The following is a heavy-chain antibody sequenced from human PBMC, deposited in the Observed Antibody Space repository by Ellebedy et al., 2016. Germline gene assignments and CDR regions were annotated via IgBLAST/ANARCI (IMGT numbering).Heavy chain of an antibody. V-gene: IGHV4-4*02. CDR1: GGSINTTTW. CDR2: IFTTGST. J-gene: IGHJ4*02. D-gene: IGHD3-9*01. CDR3: ARDDILTNYYSFDY. Sequence: SETLSLTCAVSGGSINTTTWWSWVRQPPGKGLEWIGYIFTTGSTNYNASLKSRVSISRDTSQNQFTLNLKSVTAADTAVYYCARDDILTNYYSFDYWGRGILVTVSS.